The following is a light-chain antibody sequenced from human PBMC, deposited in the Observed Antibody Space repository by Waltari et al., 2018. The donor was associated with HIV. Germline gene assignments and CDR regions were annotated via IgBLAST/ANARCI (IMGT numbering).Light chain of an antibody. V-gene: IGLV2-14*01. CDR3: SSYTSSSTLEV. Sequence: QSALTQPASVSGSPGQSITISCTGTSSDVGGYNYVSWYQQHPGKAPKLMIYEVTNRPSGVSNRFSGSKSGTTASQTISGLQAEDEADYYCSSYTSSSTLEVFGGGTKLTVL. J-gene: IGLJ2*01. CDR2: EVT. CDR1: SSDVGGYNY.